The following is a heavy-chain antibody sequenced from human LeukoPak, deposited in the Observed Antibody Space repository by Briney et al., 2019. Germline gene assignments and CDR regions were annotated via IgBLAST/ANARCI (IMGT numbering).Heavy chain of an antibody. CDR1: GGSISNYY. V-gene: IGHV4-59*01. CDR3: ARGRAFDHFDY. J-gene: IGHJ4*02. Sequence: PSETLSLTCTVSGGSISNYYWSWIRQPPGKGLEWIGYIYYSGSANYNPSLKSRVTFSVDTSKNQFSLKLSSVTAADTAVYYCARGRAFDHFDYWGQGTLVTVSS. D-gene: IGHD3-10*01. CDR2: IYYSGSA.